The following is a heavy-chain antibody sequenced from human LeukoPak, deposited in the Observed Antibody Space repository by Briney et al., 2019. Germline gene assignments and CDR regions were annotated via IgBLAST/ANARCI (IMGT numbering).Heavy chain of an antibody. D-gene: IGHD3-3*01. V-gene: IGHV4-38-2*01. CDR3: ASTYYDFWSGYYYYMDV. J-gene: IGHJ6*03. CDR2: IYHSGIT. Sequence: PSETLSLTCAVSGYSISSVYYWGWVRQPPRKGLEWIGSIYHSGITYYNPSLKSRVTISVDTSKNQFSLKLSSVTAAKTAVYYCASTYYDFWSGYYYYMDVWGKGTTVTVSS. CDR1: GYSISSVYY.